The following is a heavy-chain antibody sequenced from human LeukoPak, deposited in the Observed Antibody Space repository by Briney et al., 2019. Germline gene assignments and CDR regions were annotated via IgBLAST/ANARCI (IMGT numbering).Heavy chain of an antibody. CDR1: GGTFRSYA. Sequence: SVKVSCKASGGTFRSYAISWVRQAPGQGLEWMGGIIPIFGTANYAQKFQGRVTITADESTSTAYMELGSLRSEDTAVYYCARDQGYRYGYGDFDYWGQGTLVTVSS. V-gene: IGHV1-69*13. J-gene: IGHJ4*02. CDR3: ARDQGYRYGYGDFDY. CDR2: IIPIFGTA. D-gene: IGHD5-18*01.